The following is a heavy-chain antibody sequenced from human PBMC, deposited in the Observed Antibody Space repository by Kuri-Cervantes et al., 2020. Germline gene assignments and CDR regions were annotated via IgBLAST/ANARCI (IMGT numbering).Heavy chain of an antibody. D-gene: IGHD6-13*01. V-gene: IGHV7-4-1*02. Sequence: GGSLRLSCKASGYTFTSYAMNWVRQAPGQGLEWMGWINTNTGNPTYAQGFTGRFVFSLDTSVSTAYLQISGLKAEDTAVYYCARVGSSWLFGAFDIWGQGTMVTVSS. J-gene: IGHJ3*02. CDR1: GYTFTSYA. CDR2: INTNTGNP. CDR3: ARVGSSWLFGAFDI.